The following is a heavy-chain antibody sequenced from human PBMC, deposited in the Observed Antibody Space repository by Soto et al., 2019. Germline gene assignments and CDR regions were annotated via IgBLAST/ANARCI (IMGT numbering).Heavy chain of an antibody. CDR2: VSHSGST. Sequence: QVRLQESGPGLVKPSQTLSLTCTVSGGSISSAAYYWSWIRQHPGKGLEWIGYVSHSGSTYYNPSLKSRVITSVDTSKNPFSLSLTSGTAADTAVYYCAREYTYGSTFFDCWGQGALVTVSS. CDR3: AREYTYGSTFFDC. J-gene: IGHJ4*02. V-gene: IGHV4-31*03. CDR1: GGSISSAAYY. D-gene: IGHD5-18*01.